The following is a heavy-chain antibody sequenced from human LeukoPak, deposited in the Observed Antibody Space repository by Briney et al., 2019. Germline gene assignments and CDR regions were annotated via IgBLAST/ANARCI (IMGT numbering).Heavy chain of an antibody. CDR3: AREDSSGAFDI. CDR1: GFTFRSYD. V-gene: IGHV3-33*01. J-gene: IGHJ3*02. CDR2: VWYDESNK. D-gene: IGHD3-22*01. Sequence: PGGSLRLSCAASGFTFRSYDMHWVRQAPGKGLEWVAVVWYDESNKYYVDSVKGRFTISRDNSKNTLYLQMNSLRIEDPALYYCAREDSSGAFDIWGQGKMVTVS.